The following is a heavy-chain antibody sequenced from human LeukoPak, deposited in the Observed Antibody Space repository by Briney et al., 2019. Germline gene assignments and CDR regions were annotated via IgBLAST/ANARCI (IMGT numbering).Heavy chain of an antibody. CDR3: AKRNTMIRGGPSFDY. D-gene: IGHD3-10*01. CDR1: GFSFSSYA. J-gene: IGHJ4*02. Sequence: GGSLRLSCAASGFSFSSYAMNWVRQAPGKGLEWVSIIFGAGKNTTYYADSVKGRFTVSRDNSKNTLYLQMTNLRPEDTAIYYCAKRNTMIRGGPSFDYWGQGILVAVSS. CDR2: IFGAGKNTT. V-gene: IGHV3-23*03.